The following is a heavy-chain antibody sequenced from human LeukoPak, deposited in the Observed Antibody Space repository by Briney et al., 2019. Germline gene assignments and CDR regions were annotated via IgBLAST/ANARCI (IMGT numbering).Heavy chain of an antibody. V-gene: IGHV5-51*01. J-gene: IGHJ4*02. CDR2: IYPGDSST. CDR3: ASSLRVIAAAGIYY. CDR1: GYSFTSYR. D-gene: IGHD6-13*01. Sequence: GESLKISCKTSGYSFTSYRIGWVRQMPGKGLEWMGIIYPGDSSTNYSPSFQGQVTISADKSISTAYLQWSSLKASDTAMYYCASSLRVIAAAGIYYWGQGTLVTVSS.